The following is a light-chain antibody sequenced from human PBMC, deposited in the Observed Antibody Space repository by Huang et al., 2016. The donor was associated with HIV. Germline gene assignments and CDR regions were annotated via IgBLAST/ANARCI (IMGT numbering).Light chain of an antibody. Sequence: DIQMTQSPSSLSASVGDRVTITCRASQGIANYLAWYQQKPVKVPKLLIYAASTFQSGVPSRFSGSGSGTDFTLTISSLQPEDVATYYCQKYHSAPFTFGPGTKVDIK. CDR1: QGIANY. J-gene: IGKJ3*01. CDR2: AAS. CDR3: QKYHSAPFT. V-gene: IGKV1-27*01.